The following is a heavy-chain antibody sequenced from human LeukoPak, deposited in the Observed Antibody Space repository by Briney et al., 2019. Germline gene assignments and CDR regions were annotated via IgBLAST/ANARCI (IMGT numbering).Heavy chain of an antibody. CDR3: AKVGSQLVPSFIDY. CDR2: ISGGGGST. Sequence: GGSLRLSCAASGFTFSSYAMSWVRQAPGKGLEWVSAISGGGGSTYYADSVKGRFTISRDNSKNTLYLQMNSLRAEDTAVYYCAKVGSQLVPSFIDYWGQGTLVTVSS. J-gene: IGHJ4*02. D-gene: IGHD6-6*01. CDR1: GFTFSSYA. V-gene: IGHV3-23*01.